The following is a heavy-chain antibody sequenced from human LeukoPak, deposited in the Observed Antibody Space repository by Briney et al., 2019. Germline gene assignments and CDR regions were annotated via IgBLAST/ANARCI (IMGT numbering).Heavy chain of an antibody. Sequence: SETLSLTCTVSGGSISSYYWSWIRQPPGKGLEWIGYIYYSGSTNYNPSLKSRVTISVDTSKNQFSLKLSSVTAADTAVYYCARQTVVTGQDWYFDLWGRGTLVTVSS. J-gene: IGHJ2*01. D-gene: IGHD4-23*01. CDR1: GGSISSYY. CDR3: ARQTVVTGQDWYFDL. V-gene: IGHV4-59*08. CDR2: IYYSGST.